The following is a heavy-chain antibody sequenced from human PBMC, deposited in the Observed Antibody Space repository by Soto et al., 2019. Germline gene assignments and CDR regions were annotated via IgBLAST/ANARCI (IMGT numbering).Heavy chain of an antibody. CDR1: GYMFISYG. D-gene: IGHD6-19*01. V-gene: IGHV1-18*01. J-gene: IGHJ4*02. CDR2: ISGYNGKT. CDR3: ARDETYTAGWYFEH. Sequence: QVQLVQSGAEVKKRGASVKVSCKASGYMFISYGMSWLRQAPGQGLEWIGWISGYNGKTDLVQKFQGRVTMTTEASTSTVYMELTSLRFDDTALYYCARDETYTAGWYFEHWGQGTLVTVPS.